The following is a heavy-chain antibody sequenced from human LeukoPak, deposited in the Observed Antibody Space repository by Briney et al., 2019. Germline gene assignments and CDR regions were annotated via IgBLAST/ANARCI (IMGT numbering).Heavy chain of an antibody. CDR2: NYYSGST. V-gene: IGHV4-59*01. Sequence: PSETLSLTCTVSGGSISSYYWSWIRQPPGKGLEWIGYNYYSGSTNYNPSLKSRVTISVDTSKNQFSLKLSSVTAADTAVYYCARGFEYSSSFDYWGQGTLVTVSS. CDR1: GGSISSYY. J-gene: IGHJ4*02. D-gene: IGHD6-6*01. CDR3: ARGFEYSSSFDY.